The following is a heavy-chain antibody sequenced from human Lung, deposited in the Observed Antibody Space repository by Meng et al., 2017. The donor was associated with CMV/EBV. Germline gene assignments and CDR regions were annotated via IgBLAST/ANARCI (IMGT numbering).Heavy chain of an antibody. CDR1: GFTFSSFS. CDR2: ISGGSNYI. V-gene: IGHV3-21*01. J-gene: IGHJ4*02. D-gene: IGHD3-10*01. CDR3: ARNSFRGSGSYYNY. Sequence: ETLSLTXAASGFTFSSFSMNWVRQAPGKGLEWVSSISGGSNYIYYADSVKGRFTISRDNAKNSLYLQMNSLRAEDTAVYYCARNSFRGSGSYYNYWGQGTLVTVSS.